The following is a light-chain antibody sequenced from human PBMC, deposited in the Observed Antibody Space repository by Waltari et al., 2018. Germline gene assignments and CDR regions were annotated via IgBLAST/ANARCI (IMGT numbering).Light chain of an antibody. CDR2: DAS. CDR3: QQYKYWPPLT. Sequence: EIVMTQSPVTLSVSLGERATLSCRASQSVSSDLAWYQQKPGQAPRPLIYDASTRAAGLAARFSASGSGTEFTLSISSLQSEDFAVYDCQQYKYWPPLTFGGGTKVEIK. V-gene: IGKV3-15*01. J-gene: IGKJ4*01. CDR1: QSVSSD.